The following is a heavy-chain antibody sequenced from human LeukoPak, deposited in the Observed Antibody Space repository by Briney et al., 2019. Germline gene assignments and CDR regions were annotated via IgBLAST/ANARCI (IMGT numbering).Heavy chain of an antibody. CDR1: GGSISSYY. V-gene: IGHV4-39*01. J-gene: IGHJ4*02. CDR3: ARPHYYDASGPFEY. Sequence: PSETLSLTCTVSGGSISSYYWGWIRQPPGKGLEWIGSIHYSGATYYNPSLRSRVTIYVDTSKNQFSLKLTSVTAADTAVYYCARPHYYDASGPFEYWGQGTQVTVSS. D-gene: IGHD3-22*01. CDR2: IHYSGAT.